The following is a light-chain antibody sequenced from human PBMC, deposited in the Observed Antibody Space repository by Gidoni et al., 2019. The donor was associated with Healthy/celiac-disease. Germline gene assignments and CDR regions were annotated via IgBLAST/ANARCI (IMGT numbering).Light chain of an antibody. CDR3: QAWDSSTVV. Sequence: YELTQPPSLSVSPGQTASITCSGDKLGDKYACWYQQKPGQSPVLVIYQDSKRPSGIPERFSGSNSGNTATLTISGTQAMDEADYYCQAWDSSTVVFGGGTKLTVL. J-gene: IGLJ2*01. V-gene: IGLV3-1*01. CDR1: KLGDKY. CDR2: QDS.